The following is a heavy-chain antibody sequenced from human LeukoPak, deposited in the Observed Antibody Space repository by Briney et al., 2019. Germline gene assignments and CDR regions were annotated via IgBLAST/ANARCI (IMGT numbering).Heavy chain of an antibody. CDR1: GFTFSSYA. D-gene: IGHD3-16*01. CDR3: AKGYYDYVWGSYYFDY. J-gene: IGHJ4*02. V-gene: IGHV3-23*01. CDR2: ISGSGGST. Sequence: PGGSLRLSCAASGFTFSSYAMSLVRQAPGKGLEWVSAISGSGGSTYYADPVKGRFTISRDNSRDTLYLQMNSLRAEDTAVHYCAKGYYDYVWGSYYFDYWGQGTLVTVSS.